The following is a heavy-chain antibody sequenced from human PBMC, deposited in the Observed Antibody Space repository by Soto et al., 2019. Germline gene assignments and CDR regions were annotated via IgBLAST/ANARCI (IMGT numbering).Heavy chain of an antibody. D-gene: IGHD1-1*01. Sequence: QVQLVQSGAEVEKPGTSVKVSCKASGGTFSNYPIRWVRQAPGQGLEWMGAIIPIFGTRNYAKNFQGRIAITADESANTAYMELSSLTSADTALYYCARPRTVATTKGYDYGGQGTQVTFSS. CDR1: GGTFSNYP. CDR3: ARPRTVATTKGYDY. CDR2: IIPIFGTR. V-gene: IGHV1-69*01. J-gene: IGHJ4*02.